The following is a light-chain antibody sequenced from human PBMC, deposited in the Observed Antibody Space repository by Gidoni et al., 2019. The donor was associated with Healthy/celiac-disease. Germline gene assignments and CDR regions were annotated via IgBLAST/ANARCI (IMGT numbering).Light chain of an antibody. V-gene: IGLV3-1*01. CDR2: QDS. CDR3: QAWDSSTNVV. J-gene: IGLJ2*01. CDR1: KWGDKY. Sequence: SSELTQPPSVSVSPGQTASIPCSGAKWGDKYACWYQQKPGQYPVLVIYQDSKRPPGIPERFAGSNAGNTATLTISGTQAMDEAEYYCQAWDSSTNVVFGGGTKLTVL.